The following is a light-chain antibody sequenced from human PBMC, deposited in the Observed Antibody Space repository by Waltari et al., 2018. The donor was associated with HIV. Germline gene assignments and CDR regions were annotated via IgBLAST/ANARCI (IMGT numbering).Light chain of an antibody. CDR1: QSIRSW. Sequence: VQMTQSPSFVSASVGDGVILTCRASQSIRSWLAWYQQKPGKAPKLLIYAASTLQSGVPSRFSGSGSGTDFTLTISSLQPEDFATYYCQQGNSFPRTFGQGTKVEIK. V-gene: IGKV1-12*01. CDR3: QQGNSFPRT. J-gene: IGKJ1*01. CDR2: AAS.